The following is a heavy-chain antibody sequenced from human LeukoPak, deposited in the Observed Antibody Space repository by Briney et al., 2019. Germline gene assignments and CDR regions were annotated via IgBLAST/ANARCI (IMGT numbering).Heavy chain of an antibody. CDR2: IIPIFGTA. D-gene: IGHD5-24*01. CDR3: ARDSEEMATII. Sequence: GASVNVSCKASGGTFSSYATSWVRQAPGHGLEGMGGIIPIFGTANYAQKFQGRVTITADESTSTAYMELSSLRSEDTAVYYCARDSEEMATIIWGQGTLVTVSS. V-gene: IGHV1-69*13. J-gene: IGHJ4*02. CDR1: GGTFSSYA.